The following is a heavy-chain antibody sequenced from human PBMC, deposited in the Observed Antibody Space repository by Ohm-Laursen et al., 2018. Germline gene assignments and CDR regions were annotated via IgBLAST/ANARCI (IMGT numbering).Heavy chain of an antibody. Sequence: PRLSCAASDFTVSGAWMSWVRQAPGKGLEWVGLIKRSSEGSTTHYAAPVKGRFAISRDDSENTLHLQIDSLKTEDTAIYYCTTHYKFWGQGTLVTVSA. CDR2: IKRSSEGSTT. V-gene: IGHV3-15*01. J-gene: IGHJ1*01. D-gene: IGHD4-11*01. CDR3: TTHYKF. CDR1: DFTVSGAW.